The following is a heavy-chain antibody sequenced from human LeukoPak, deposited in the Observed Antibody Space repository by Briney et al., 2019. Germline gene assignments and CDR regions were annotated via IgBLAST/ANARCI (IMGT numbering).Heavy chain of an antibody. V-gene: IGHV4-39*02. J-gene: IGHJ4*02. CDR1: GDSISRSTYY. Sequence: MPSETLSLTCTVSGDSISRSTYYWAWVRQPPGKGLEWIGSVYYGRSPYFNSSLESRATISVDTSKNHFSLKMSSVTAADTAVYYCARSSGTGTFSYWGQGTLVTVSS. CDR3: ARSSGTGTFSY. D-gene: IGHD6-25*01. CDR2: VYYGRSP.